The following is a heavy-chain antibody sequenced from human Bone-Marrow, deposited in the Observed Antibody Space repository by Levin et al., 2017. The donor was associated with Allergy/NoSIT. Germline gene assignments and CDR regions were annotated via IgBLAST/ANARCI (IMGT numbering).Heavy chain of an antibody. J-gene: IGHJ5*02. Sequence: KISCKASGGTFSSYAISWVRQAPGQGLEWMGGIIPIFGTANYAQKFQGRVTITADESTSTAYMELSSLRSEDTAVYYCATGGYSYGYNWFDPWGQGTLVTVSS. CDR2: IIPIFGTA. V-gene: IGHV1-69*01. CDR1: GGTFSSYA. D-gene: IGHD5-18*01. CDR3: ATGGYSYGYNWFDP.